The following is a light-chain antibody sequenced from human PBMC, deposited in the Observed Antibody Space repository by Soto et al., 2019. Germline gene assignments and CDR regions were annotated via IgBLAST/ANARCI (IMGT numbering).Light chain of an antibody. CDR3: QHYKMYSPWT. CDR1: QTISSW. J-gene: IGKJ1*01. CDR2: KAS. V-gene: IGKV1-5*03. Sequence: DILMTQSPSTLSASVGDRVTITCRASQTISSWVAWYQQKPGRAPKLLIYKASSLETGVPSRFSGSGSGTEFTLTISSLQPDDFATYYCQHYKMYSPWTFGQGTKVDIK.